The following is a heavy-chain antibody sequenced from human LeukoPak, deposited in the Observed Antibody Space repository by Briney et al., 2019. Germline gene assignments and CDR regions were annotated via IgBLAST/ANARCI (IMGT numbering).Heavy chain of an antibody. CDR1: GFTFSSYA. CDR3: AKDTRSSGWYSMGY. D-gene: IGHD6-19*01. CDR2: ISSSGGST. Sequence: GGSLRLSCAASGFTFSSYAMSWVRQAPGKGLEWVSAISSSGGSTYYADSVKGRFTTSRDNSKNTLYLQMNSLRAEDTAVYYCAKDTRSSGWYSMGYWGQGTLVTVSS. J-gene: IGHJ4*02. V-gene: IGHV3-23*01.